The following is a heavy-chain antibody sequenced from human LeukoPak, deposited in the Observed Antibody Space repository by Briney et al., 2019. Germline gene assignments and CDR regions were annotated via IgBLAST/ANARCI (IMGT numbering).Heavy chain of an antibody. CDR3: ARDHSSGWYFDY. V-gene: IGHV3-33*01. CDR2: IWYDGSNK. CDR1: GFTFSSYG. D-gene: IGHD6-19*01. J-gene: IGHJ4*02. Sequence: GGSLRLSCAASGFTFSSYGMHWVRQAPGKGLEWVGVIWYDGSNKYYADSVKGRFTISRDNSKNTLYLQMNSLRAEDTAVYYCARDHSSGWYFDYWGQGTLVTVSS.